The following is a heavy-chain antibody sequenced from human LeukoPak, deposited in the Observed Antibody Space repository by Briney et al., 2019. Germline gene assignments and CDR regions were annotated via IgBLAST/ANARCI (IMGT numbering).Heavy chain of an antibody. Sequence: GSLRLSCAASGFTFSSYAMHWVRQAPGKGLEYVSAISSNGGSTYYANSVKGRFTISGDNSKNTLYLQMGSLRAEDMAVYYCAREIPGHAFDIWGQGTMVTVSS. CDR1: GFTFSSYA. J-gene: IGHJ3*02. V-gene: IGHV3-64*01. CDR3: AREIPGHAFDI. CDR2: ISSNGGST. D-gene: IGHD2-21*01.